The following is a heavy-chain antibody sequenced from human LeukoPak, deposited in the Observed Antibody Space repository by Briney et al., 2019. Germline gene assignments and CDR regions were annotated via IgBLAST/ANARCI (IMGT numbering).Heavy chain of an antibody. J-gene: IGHJ6*02. CDR2: ISGSGSS. V-gene: IGHV3-23*01. D-gene: IGHD3-9*01. Sequence: GGSLRLSCAASGFTFSSYAMSWVRRAPGKGLEWVSVISGSGSSYYADSVKGRFTISRDNSKNTLYLEMNSLRGEDTAEYSCAKHDILTGSFYGMDVWGQGTTVTVSS. CDR3: AKHDILTGSFYGMDV. CDR1: GFTFSSYA.